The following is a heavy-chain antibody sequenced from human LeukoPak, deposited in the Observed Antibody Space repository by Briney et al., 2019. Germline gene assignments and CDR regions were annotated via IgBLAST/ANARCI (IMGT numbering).Heavy chain of an antibody. V-gene: IGHV1-69*05. D-gene: IGHD6-13*01. CDR2: IIPIFGTA. CDR1: GGTFSSYA. J-gene: IGHJ6*03. Sequence: ASVKVSCKASGGTFSSYAISWVRQAPGQGLEWMGGIIPIFGTANYAQEFQGRVTITTDESTSTAYMELSSLRSEDTAVYYCARVAIAAAGTMDVWGKGTTVTVSS. CDR3: ARVAIAAAGTMDV.